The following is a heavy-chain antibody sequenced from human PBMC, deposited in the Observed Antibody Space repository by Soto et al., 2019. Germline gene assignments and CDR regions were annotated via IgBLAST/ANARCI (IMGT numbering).Heavy chain of an antibody. CDR3: ASDDYGDYRLSPDY. J-gene: IGHJ4*02. CDR2: ISYDGSNK. D-gene: IGHD4-17*01. CDR1: GFTFSSYA. Sequence: QVQLVESGGGVVQPGRSLRLSCAASGFTFSSYAMHWVRQAPGKGLEWVAVISYDGSNKYYADSVKGRFTISRDNSKNTLYLQMNSLRAEDTAVYYCASDDYGDYRLSPDYWGQGTLVTVSS. V-gene: IGHV3-30-3*01.